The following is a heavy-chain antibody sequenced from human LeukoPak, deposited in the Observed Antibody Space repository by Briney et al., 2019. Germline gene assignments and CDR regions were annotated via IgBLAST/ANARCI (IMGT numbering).Heavy chain of an antibody. Sequence: PGGSLRLSCAASGFTFSSYSMNWVRQAPGKGLEWVSSISSSSSYIYYADSVKGRFTISRDNAKNSLYLQMNSLRAEDTAVYYCARRYGDSSSGWMYYYDSSPDAFDIWGQGTMVTVSS. CDR3: ARRYGDSSSGWMYYYDSSPDAFDI. D-gene: IGHD3-22*01. CDR2: ISSSSSYI. V-gene: IGHV3-21*01. CDR1: GFTFSSYS. J-gene: IGHJ3*02.